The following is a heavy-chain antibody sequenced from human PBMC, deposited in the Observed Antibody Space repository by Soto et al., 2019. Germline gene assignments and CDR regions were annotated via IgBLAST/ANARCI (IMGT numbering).Heavy chain of an antibody. CDR2: INAGNGNT. CDR1: GYTFTSYA. Sequence: SVKVSCKASGYTFTSYAMHWVRQAPGQRLEWMGWINAGNGNTKYSQKFQGRVTITRDTSASTAYMELSSLRSEDTAVYYCATTIFGVVTFDYWGQGTLVTVSS. V-gene: IGHV1-3*01. CDR3: ATTIFGVVTFDY. D-gene: IGHD3-3*01. J-gene: IGHJ4*02.